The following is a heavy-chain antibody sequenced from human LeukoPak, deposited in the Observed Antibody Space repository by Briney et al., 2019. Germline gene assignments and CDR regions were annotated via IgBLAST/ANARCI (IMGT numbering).Heavy chain of an antibody. V-gene: IGHV4-34*01. CDR2: INHSGST. CDR1: GGSFSGYY. J-gene: IGHJ4*02. CDR3: ARVGGIFGVASDPI. D-gene: IGHD3-3*01. Sequence: SEILSLTCAVYGGSFSGYYWSWIRQPPGKGLEWIGEINHSGSTNYNPSLKSRVTISVDTSKNQFSLKLSSVTAADTAVYYCARVGGIFGVASDPIWGQGTLVTVSS.